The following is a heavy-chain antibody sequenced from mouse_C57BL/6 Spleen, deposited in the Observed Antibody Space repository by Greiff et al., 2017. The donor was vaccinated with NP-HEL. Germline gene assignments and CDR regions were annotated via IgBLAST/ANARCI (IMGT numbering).Heavy chain of an antibody. CDR1: GYAFSSSW. Sequence: QVQLQQSGPELVKPGASVKISCKASGYAFSSSWMNWVKQRPGKGLEWIGRIYPGDGDTNYNGKFKGKATLTADKSSSTAYMQLSSLTSEDSAVYFCASDGYGVYYAMDYWGQGTSVTVSS. J-gene: IGHJ4*01. CDR3: ASDGYGVYYAMDY. V-gene: IGHV1-82*01. CDR2: IYPGDGDT. D-gene: IGHD2-3*01.